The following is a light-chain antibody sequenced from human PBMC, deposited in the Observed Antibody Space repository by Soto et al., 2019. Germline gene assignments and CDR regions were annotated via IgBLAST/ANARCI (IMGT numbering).Light chain of an antibody. CDR2: EGS. Sequence: QSALTQPASVSGSPGQSITISCTGASSDVGSYNLVSWYQQHPGKAPKLMIYEGSKRPSVVSNRFSGSKSGNTASLPISGLQAEDEADYYCCSYAGSSIYVVFGGGTKLTVL. J-gene: IGLJ2*01. CDR1: SSDVGSYNL. CDR3: CSYAGSSIYVV. V-gene: IGLV2-23*01.